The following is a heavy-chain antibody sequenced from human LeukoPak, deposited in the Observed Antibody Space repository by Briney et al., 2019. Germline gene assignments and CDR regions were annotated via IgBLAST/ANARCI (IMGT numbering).Heavy chain of an antibody. CDR3: ARGEDGFQKPFDC. J-gene: IGHJ5*01. D-gene: IGHD5-24*01. V-gene: IGHV3-53*01. CDR1: GFTVSSSY. CDR2: IYSGGTT. Sequence: PGGSLRLSCAASGFTVSSSYMTWVRQAPGKGLDWVSLIYSGGTTYHADSVKGRFTISRDTSKNTLYLQMNSLRAEDTAVYYCARGEDGFQKPFDCWGQGTLVTVSS.